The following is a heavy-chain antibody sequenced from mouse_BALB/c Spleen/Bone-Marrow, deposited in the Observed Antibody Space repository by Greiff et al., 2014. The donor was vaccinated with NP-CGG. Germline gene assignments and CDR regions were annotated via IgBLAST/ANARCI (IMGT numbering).Heavy chain of an antibody. Sequence: EVNLVESGPGLVKPSQSLSLTCTVTGNSITSDYAWNWIRQFQGNKLEWMGYISYSSSTNYNPSLKSRISIIRDTSKNQFFLQLNSVTAEDTATYYCARWDYGDYAMDYWGQGTSVTVSS. J-gene: IGHJ4*01. D-gene: IGHD1-2*01. CDR2: ISYSSST. V-gene: IGHV3-2*02. CDR3: ARWDYGDYAMDY. CDR1: GNSITSDYA.